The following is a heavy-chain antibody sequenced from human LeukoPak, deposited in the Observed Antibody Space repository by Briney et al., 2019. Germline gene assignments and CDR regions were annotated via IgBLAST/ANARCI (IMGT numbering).Heavy chain of an antibody. D-gene: IGHD3-10*01. J-gene: IGHJ6*02. V-gene: IGHV3-53*01. Sequence: GGSLRLSCAASGFTVSSNYMSWARQAPGKGVEWVSVIYSGCSTYYADSVKGLFTISRDNSKNTLYLQMNSLRAEDTAVYYCARAPRRFGYYYYGMDVWGQGTTVTVSS. CDR2: IYSGCST. CDR3: ARAPRRFGYYYYGMDV. CDR1: GFTVSSNY.